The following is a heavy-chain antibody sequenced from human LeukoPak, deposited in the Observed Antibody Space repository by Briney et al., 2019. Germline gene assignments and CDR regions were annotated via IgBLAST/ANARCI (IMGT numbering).Heavy chain of an antibody. V-gene: IGHV3-7*03. J-gene: IGHJ4*02. Sequence: PGGSLRLSSTASGFTFNDFWMSWVRQSSGKELEWVANIKEDGAATFYVDSVKGRFTISRDGAKNSVYLQMNSLRVEDTAVYYCVRGTWELDFWGQGAQVTVSS. D-gene: IGHD1-1*01. CDR2: IKEDGAAT. CDR3: VRGTWELDF. CDR1: GFTFNDFW.